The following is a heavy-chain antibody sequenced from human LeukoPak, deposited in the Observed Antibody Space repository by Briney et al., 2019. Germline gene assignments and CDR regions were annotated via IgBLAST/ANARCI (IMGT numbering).Heavy chain of an antibody. CDR2: ISGSGGGT. Sequence: GGSLRLSCAASGFTFSTYAMTWVRQAPGKGLEWVSAISGSGGGTYYADSVKGRFTISRDNSKNTLYLQINSLKTEDTAVYYCTRETFDQHYHYYYYMDVWGKGTTVTISS. V-gene: IGHV3-23*01. D-gene: IGHD2-2*01. CDR3: TRETFDQHYHYYYYMDV. CDR1: GFTFSTYA. J-gene: IGHJ6*03.